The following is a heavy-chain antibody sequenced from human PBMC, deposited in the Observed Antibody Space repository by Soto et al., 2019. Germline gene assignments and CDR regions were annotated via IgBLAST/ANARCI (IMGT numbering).Heavy chain of an antibody. CDR2: ISRLSDGM. D-gene: IGHD3-10*01. Sequence: GGSLGLAWTASVFSFGLYTMIWVRQAPVGGLEGVSSISRLSDGMYYGDSVEGRFTISRGKATNSLYLQMDSLRVKDTAVYYCARVGAYFGELEYFDYWGQG. V-gene: IGHV3-21*01. J-gene: IGHJ4*02. CDR3: ARVGAYFGELEYFDY. CDR1: VFSFGLYT.